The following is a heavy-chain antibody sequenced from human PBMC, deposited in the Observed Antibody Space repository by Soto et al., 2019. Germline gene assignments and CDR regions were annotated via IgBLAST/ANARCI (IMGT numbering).Heavy chain of an antibody. CDR2: MNPQTGNT. D-gene: IGHD6-6*01. J-gene: IGHJ6*03. V-gene: IGHV1-8*01. CDR1: GYTFTRYY. CDR3: ARLSEESSSSNYYYFYMDV. Sequence: QVQLVQSGSEGKEPGASMKISCQASGYTFTRYYITWVRQATGQGLEWMGWMNPQTGNTAYAEKFQGRVTMTRSTSIHTAYMELSALRSEDTAVYYCARLSEESSSSNYYYFYMDVWGKGSTVTVSS.